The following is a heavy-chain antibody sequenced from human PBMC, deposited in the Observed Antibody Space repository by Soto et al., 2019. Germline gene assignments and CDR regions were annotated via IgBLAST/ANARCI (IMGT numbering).Heavy chain of an antibody. J-gene: IGHJ4*02. CDR1: GYSFAGYW. CDR2: IDPSDSQT. D-gene: IGHD3-22*01. Sequence: GESLKISCKGSGYSFAGYWITWVRQKPGKGLEWMGRIDPSDSQTYYSPSFRGHVTISVTKSITTVFLQWSSLRASDTAMYYCARQIYDSDTGPNLQYYFYSWGKGSPVTVAS. V-gene: IGHV5-10-1*01. CDR3: ARQIYDSDTGPNLQYYFYS.